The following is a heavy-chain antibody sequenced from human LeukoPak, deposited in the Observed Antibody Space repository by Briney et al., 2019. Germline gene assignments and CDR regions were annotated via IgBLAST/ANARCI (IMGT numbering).Heavy chain of an antibody. CDR2: IGTAGDT. D-gene: IGHD3-10*01. V-gene: IGHV3-13*04. Sequence: PGGSLRLSCAASGFTLSSYDMHWVRQATGKGLEWVSAIGTAGDTYYPGSVKGRFTISRENAKNSWYLEMYSLRAEDTAVYCGAKGFGDLSWGEGALVTVSS. CDR3: AKGFGDLS. CDR1: GFTLSSYD. J-gene: IGHJ5*02.